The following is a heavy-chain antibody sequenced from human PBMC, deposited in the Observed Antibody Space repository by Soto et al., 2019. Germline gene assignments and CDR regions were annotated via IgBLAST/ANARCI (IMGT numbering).Heavy chain of an antibody. D-gene: IGHD3-9*01. J-gene: IGHJ4*02. CDR3: AASGGTGYYDFDY. Sequence: RASVKVSCKASGFTFTSSAVQWVRQARGQRLEWIGWIVVGSGNTNYAQKFQERVTITRDMSTSTAYMELSSLRSEDTAVYYCAASGGTGYYDFDYWGQGTLVTVSS. CDR2: IVVGSGNT. CDR1: GFTFTSSA. V-gene: IGHV1-58*01.